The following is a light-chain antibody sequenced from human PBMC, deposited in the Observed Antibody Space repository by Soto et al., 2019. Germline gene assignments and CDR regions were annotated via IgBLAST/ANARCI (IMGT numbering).Light chain of an antibody. CDR3: HQYGSEQLN. CDR1: QSVSSSY. CDR2: GAA. Sequence: ESVLTQAPGTRSLSPGGRASLSCRAIQSVSSSYLAVYQQKPFQAPGLLIYGAASRATGIPDRFSRSRYGKDFTLTIRRLEPEDSAVYYCHQYGSEQLNFGGGTNVDIK. J-gene: IGKJ4*01. V-gene: IGKV3-20*01.